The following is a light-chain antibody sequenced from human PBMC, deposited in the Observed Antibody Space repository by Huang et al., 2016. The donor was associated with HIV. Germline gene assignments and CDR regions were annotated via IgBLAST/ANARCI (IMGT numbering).Light chain of an antibody. CDR3: QQSNSAPPT. Sequence: DIQMTQSPSSLSASVGDRVTITCRASQSISSYLNWYQQKPGKAPELLLYAASSLQSGVPSRLSGSGSGTDFTLTIISLQPEYFAAYYCQQSNSAPPTFGQGTKLEIK. J-gene: IGKJ2*01. V-gene: IGKV1-39*01. CDR2: AAS. CDR1: QSISSY.